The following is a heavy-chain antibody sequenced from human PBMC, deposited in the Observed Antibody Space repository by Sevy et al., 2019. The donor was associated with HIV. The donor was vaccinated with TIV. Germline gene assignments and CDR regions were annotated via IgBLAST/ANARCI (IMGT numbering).Heavy chain of an antibody. V-gene: IGHV5-51*01. CDR3: AGRGASGGWYHFDY. CDR1: GYSFTSSW. J-gene: IGHJ4*02. CDR2: IYTTCSDA. Sequence: GESLKISCKASGYSFTSSWNGRVRQIPGKGPEGMGIIYTTCSDARYSPSFERQVPISVDKSISTAYLQWSSLKASDTAMYYCAGRGASGGWYHFDYWGQGTLVTVSS. D-gene: IGHD6-19*01.